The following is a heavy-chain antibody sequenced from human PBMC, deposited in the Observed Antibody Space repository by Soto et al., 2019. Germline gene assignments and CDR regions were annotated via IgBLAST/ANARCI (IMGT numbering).Heavy chain of an antibody. J-gene: IGHJ6*02. Sequence: AAAEKLYWKSAGYTFTRYGISWVRQAPGQGIEWMGWISAYNGNTNYAQKLQGRVTMTTDTSTSTAYMELRSLRSDDTAVYYCVCLSTCCSYYVMYVCGQGSTV. CDR2: ISAYNGNT. D-gene: IGHD2-15*01. CDR1: GYTFTRYG. V-gene: IGHV1-18*01. CDR3: VCLSTCCSYYVMYV.